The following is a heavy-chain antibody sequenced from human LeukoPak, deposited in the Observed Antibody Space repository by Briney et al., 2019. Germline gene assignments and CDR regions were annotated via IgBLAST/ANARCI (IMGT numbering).Heavy chain of an antibody. Sequence: SETLSLTCTVSGVSVSSGSYYWRWIRQPPGKGLEWIGYIYYSGSTNYNPSLKSRVTISVDTSKNQFSLKLSSVTAADTAVYYCASSDYGMDVWGKGTTVTVSS. J-gene: IGHJ6*04. CDR3: ASSDYGMDV. V-gene: IGHV4-61*01. CDR1: GVSVSSGSYY. CDR2: IYYSGST.